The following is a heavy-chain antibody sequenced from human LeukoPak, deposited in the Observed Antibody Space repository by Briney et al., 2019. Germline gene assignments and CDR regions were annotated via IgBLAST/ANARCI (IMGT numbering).Heavy chain of an antibody. CDR1: GGSFSGYY. D-gene: IGHD1-26*01. CDR2: INHSGST. CDR3: AREGAYYFDY. Sequence: PSETLSLTCAVYGGSFSGYYWSWIRQPPGKGLEWIGEINHSGSTNYDPSLKSRVTISVDTSKNQFSLKLSSVTAADTAVYYCAREGAYYFDYWGQGTLVTVSS. J-gene: IGHJ4*02. V-gene: IGHV4-34*01.